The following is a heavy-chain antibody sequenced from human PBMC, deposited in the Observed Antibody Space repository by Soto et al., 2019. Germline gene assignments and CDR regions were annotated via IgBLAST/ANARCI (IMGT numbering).Heavy chain of an antibody. CDR3: ARIKGGAAGNFDY. CDR1: GGSISNGAYY. V-gene: IGHV4-31*03. J-gene: IGHJ4*02. D-gene: IGHD6-13*01. CDR2: IYHSGST. Sequence: SETLSLTCTVSGGSISNGAYYWTWIRHHPGKGLEWIGYIYHSGSTYSNPSLQSRVTISVDTSENQFSLNLRSVTPADTAVYYCARIKGGAAGNFDYWGRGTLVTSPQ.